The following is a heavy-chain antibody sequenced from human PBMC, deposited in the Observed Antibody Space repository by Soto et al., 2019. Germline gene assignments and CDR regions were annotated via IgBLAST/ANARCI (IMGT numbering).Heavy chain of an antibody. CDR3: AKSISAPPDDAFDI. CDR2: IHYSGST. Sequence: SETLSLTCTVSGGSISSYYWSWIRQPPGKGLEWIAYIHYSGSTNYNPSLKSRVTISVDTSKNQFSLKVSSVTAADTAVYYCAKSISAPPDDAFDIWGQGTMVTVSS. D-gene: IGHD6-6*01. CDR1: GGSISSYY. J-gene: IGHJ3*02. V-gene: IGHV4-59*01.